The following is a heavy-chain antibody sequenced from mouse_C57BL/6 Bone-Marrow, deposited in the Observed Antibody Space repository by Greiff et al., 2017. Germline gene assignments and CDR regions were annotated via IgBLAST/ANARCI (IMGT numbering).Heavy chain of an antibody. Sequence: EVQRVESGAELVRPGASVKLSCTASGFNIKDDYMHWVKQRPEQGLEWIGWIDPENGDTEYASKFQGKATITADTSSNTAYLQLSSLTSEDTAVDDCTSDGSSYEAMDDWGQGTSGTGSS. V-gene: IGHV14-4*01. CDR3: TSDGSSYEAMDD. CDR2: IDPENGDT. D-gene: IGHD1-1*01. J-gene: IGHJ4*01. CDR1: GFNIKDDY.